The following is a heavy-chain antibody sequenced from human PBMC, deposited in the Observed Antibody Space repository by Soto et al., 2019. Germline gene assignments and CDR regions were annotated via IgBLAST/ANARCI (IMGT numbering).Heavy chain of an antibody. CDR3: ARGSTTVVTPNWFDP. CDR2: IYHSGSA. D-gene: IGHD4-17*01. Sequence: QVQLQESGPGLVKSSEILFLTCAVSGGSITSNNLWSWIRHPPGQGLEWIGEIYHSGSANYNPSLKSRIIMSVDKSKNQFSLKLNSVTAADTAVYYCARGSTTVVTPNWFDPWGQGTLVTVSS. CDR1: GGSITSNNL. J-gene: IGHJ5*02. V-gene: IGHV4-4*02.